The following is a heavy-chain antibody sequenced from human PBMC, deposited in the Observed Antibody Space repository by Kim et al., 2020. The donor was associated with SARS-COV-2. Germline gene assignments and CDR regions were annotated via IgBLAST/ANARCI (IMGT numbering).Heavy chain of an antibody. D-gene: IGHD6-25*01. J-gene: IGHJ4*02. CDR3: TSLITA. Sequence: KADNDATTYGASVKGRFTISRDDSKNTAYLQMNSLKTEDTAVYYCTSLITAWGQGTLVTVSS. CDR2: KADNDAT. V-gene: IGHV3-73*01.